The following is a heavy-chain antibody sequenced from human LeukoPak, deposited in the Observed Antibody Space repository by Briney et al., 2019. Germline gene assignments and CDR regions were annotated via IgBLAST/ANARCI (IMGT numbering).Heavy chain of an antibody. CDR2: IIPIFGTA. CDR3: ARHAPPDNYFGY. D-gene: IGHD3-9*01. CDR1: GGTFSSYA. V-gene: IGHV1-69*01. J-gene: IGHJ4*02. Sequence: GASVNVSCKASGGTFSSYAISWVRQAPGQGLEWMGGIIPIFGTANYAQKFQGRVTITADESTSTAYMELSSLRSEDTAVYYCARHAPPDNYFGYWGQGTLVTVSS.